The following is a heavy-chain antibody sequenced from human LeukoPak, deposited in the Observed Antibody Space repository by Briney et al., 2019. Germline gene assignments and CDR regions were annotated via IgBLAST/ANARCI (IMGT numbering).Heavy chain of an antibody. CDR1: GFTFSSYA. V-gene: IGHV3-23*01. Sequence: GGSLRLFCAASGFTFSSYAMSWVRQAPGKGLEWVSGISGSGGSTNYADSVKGRFTISRDNSKNTLYLQMNSLRAEDTAVYYCAKFGYSDWLSHFDYWGQGTLVTVSS. D-gene: IGHD3-9*01. CDR2: ISGSGGST. J-gene: IGHJ4*02. CDR3: AKFGYSDWLSHFDY.